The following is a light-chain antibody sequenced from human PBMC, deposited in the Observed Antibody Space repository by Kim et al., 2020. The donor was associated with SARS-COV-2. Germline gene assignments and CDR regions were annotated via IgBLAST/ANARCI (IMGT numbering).Light chain of an antibody. V-gene: IGKV1-39*01. CDR1: QGISTD. CDR3: QQTYTTPLT. Sequence: DIQMTQSPSSVSASVGDRVSITCRASQGISTDLNWFQQKPGKAPNLLIYAASRLQSGVPSRFSGSGSGTDFTLTITSLQPEDFATYYCQQTYTTPLTFGGGTKLEI. J-gene: IGKJ4*01. CDR2: AAS.